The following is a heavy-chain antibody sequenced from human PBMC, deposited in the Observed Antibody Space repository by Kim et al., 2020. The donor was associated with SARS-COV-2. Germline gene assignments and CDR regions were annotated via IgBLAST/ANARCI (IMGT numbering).Heavy chain of an antibody. CDR3: AKAHMPAVNSYYYGMDV. V-gene: IGHV3-23*01. D-gene: IGHD6-13*01. Sequence: GALRLSCAASGFTFSNYAMNWVRQAPGKGLEWVSAISDSGGSTYYADSVKGRFTISRDNSKNTLFLQMNNLRAEDTAVYYCAKAHMPAVNSYYYGMDVWGQGTTVTVSS. J-gene: IGHJ6*02. CDR1: GFTFSNYA. CDR2: ISDSGGST.